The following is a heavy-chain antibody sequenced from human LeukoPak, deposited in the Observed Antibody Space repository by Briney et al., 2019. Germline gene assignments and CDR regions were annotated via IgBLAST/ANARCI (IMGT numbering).Heavy chain of an antibody. CDR1: GLTFSNYA. CDR2: ISYDGNKK. Sequence: PGRSLRLSCAASGLTFSNYAFHWVRQAPGRGPEWVSGISYDGNKKFYSDSVKGRFTISRDNAKKSLYLEMNNLRAEDTAVYYCATDGAGFDTWGQGVLVTVSS. J-gene: IGHJ5*02. CDR3: ATDGAGFDT. V-gene: IGHV3-30*07.